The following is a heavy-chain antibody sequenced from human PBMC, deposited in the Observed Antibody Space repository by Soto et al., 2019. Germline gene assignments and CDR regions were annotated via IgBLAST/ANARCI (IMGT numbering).Heavy chain of an antibody. CDR1: GFTFSTYW. V-gene: IGHV3-7*01. CDR3: TTSPHRDSARVYV. CDR2: IKQDGSEK. Sequence: EVQLVESGGGLVQPGGSLRLSCAASGFTFSTYWMSWVRQAPGKGLEWVANIKQDGSEKYYVDSVRGRLTVSRDNAKSSLFLQMNSLGVEDTAVYYCTTSPHRDSARVYVWGQGTTVTVSS. J-gene: IGHJ6*02.